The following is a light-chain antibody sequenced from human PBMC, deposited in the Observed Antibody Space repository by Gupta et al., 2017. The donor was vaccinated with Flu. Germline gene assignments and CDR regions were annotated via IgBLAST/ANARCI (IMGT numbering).Light chain of an antibody. J-gene: IGKJ1*01. Sequence: DIVMTESRDSLAVSLRERANINCKSSQSVIYRPNNKNYFACYHQKPGHPPKLLIYWASTRESGVPDRRSGGGSCTDFTLPISSLQPDDDAVYYCQQYYSTPTWTFGQGTKLEIK. CDR2: WAS. CDR1: QSVIYRPNNKNY. CDR3: QQYYSTPTWT. V-gene: IGKV4-1*01.